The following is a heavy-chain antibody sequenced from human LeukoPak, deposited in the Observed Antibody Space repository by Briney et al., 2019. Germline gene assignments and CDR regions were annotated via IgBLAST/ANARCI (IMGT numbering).Heavy chain of an antibody. CDR3: ARVRKRDIVLMVYAIGNYYYMDV. J-gene: IGHJ6*03. D-gene: IGHD2-8*01. Sequence: PSETLSLTCAVYGGSFSGYYWSWIRQPPGKGLEWIGEINHSGSTNYNPSLKSRVTISVDTSKNQFSLKLSSVTAADTAVYYCARVRKRDIVLMVYAIGNYYYMDVWGKGTTVTVSS. V-gene: IGHV4-34*01. CDR2: INHSGST. CDR1: GGSFSGYY.